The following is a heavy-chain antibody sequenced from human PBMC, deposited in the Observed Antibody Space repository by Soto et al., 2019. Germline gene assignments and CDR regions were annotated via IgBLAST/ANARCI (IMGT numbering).Heavy chain of an antibody. CDR3: VNPKGADIPFDS. CDR1: GFTFSSDG. Sequence: QVQLVESGGGVVQPGRSLRLSCAASGFTFSSDGMHWVRQAPGKGLEWVAVISYDGSDKYYADSAKGRFTISRDNSKNTVFLQMNSLRPEDTALYYCVNPKGADIPFDSWGQGTLVTVSS. J-gene: IGHJ4*02. V-gene: IGHV3-30*18. CDR2: ISYDGSDK. D-gene: IGHD3-9*01.